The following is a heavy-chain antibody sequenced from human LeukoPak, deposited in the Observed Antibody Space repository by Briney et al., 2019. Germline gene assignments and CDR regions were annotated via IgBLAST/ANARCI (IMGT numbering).Heavy chain of an antibody. J-gene: IGHJ2*01. V-gene: IGHV4-59*12. CDR2: IHYSGST. CDR1: GGSIRSYY. CDR3: ARAKIGWQSARHWYFDL. D-gene: IGHD5-24*01. Sequence: SETLSLTCTVSGGSIRSYYWSWIRQPPGKGLEWIGYIHYSGSTNYNPSLKSRVTISVDTSKNQFSLKLSSVTAADTAVYYCARAKIGWQSARHWYFDLWGRGTLVTVSS.